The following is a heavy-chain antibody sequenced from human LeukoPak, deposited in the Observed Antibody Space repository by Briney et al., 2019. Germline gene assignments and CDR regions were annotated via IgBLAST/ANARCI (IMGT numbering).Heavy chain of an antibody. CDR2: ISSSGETI. D-gene: IGHD2-15*01. Sequence: GGSLRLSCAVYGFTFSDYEVNWVRQAPGKGLEWLSYISSSGETIYYADSVKGRFTISRDIAKNSLFLQMSSLRVEDTAVYYCAALDTAKVPLPDWGQGTLVTVSS. J-gene: IGHJ4*02. CDR1: GFTFSDYE. V-gene: IGHV3-48*03. CDR3: AALDTAKVPLPD.